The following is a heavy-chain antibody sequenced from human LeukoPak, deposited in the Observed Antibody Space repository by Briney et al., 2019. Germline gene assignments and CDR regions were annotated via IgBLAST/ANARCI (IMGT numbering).Heavy chain of an antibody. J-gene: IGHJ4*02. CDR2: IYWDDDK. CDR3: ARDYGDFDY. CDR1: GGSISSYYW. D-gene: IGHD4-17*01. Sequence: TLSLTCTVSGGSISSYYWSWLRQPPGKALEWLALIYWDDDKRYSPSLKSRLTITKDTSKNQVVLTMTNMDPVDTATYYCARDYGDFDYWGQGTLVTVSS. V-gene: IGHV2-5*08.